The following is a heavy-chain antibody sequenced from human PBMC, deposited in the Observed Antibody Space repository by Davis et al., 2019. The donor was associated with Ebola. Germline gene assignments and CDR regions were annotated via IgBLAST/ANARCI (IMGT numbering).Heavy chain of an antibody. V-gene: IGHV1-18*01. CDR3: ARSVTMVQGSGWFDP. J-gene: IGHJ5*02. Sequence: ASVKVSCKASGYTFTNYEINWVRQAPGQGLEWMGWISAYNGQIKYAQKFEGRVTMTTDTSTNTGYMELRSLKSDDTAVYYCARSVTMVQGSGWFDPWGQGTLVTVSS. CDR2: ISAYNGQI. D-gene: IGHD3-10*01. CDR1: GYTFTNYE.